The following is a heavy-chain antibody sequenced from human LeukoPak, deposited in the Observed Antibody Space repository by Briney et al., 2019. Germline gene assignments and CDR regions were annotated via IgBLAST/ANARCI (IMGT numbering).Heavy chain of an antibody. Sequence: SQTLSLTCTVSGGSISSGDYYWSWIRQPPGKGLEWIGEINHSGSTNYNPSLKSRVTISVDTSKNQFSLKLSSVTAADTAVYYCARSGRQLLWSDWFDPWGQGTLVTVSS. CDR2: INHSGST. CDR1: GGSISSGDYY. CDR3: ARSGRQLLWSDWFDP. J-gene: IGHJ5*02. V-gene: IGHV4-30-4*01. D-gene: IGHD2-2*01.